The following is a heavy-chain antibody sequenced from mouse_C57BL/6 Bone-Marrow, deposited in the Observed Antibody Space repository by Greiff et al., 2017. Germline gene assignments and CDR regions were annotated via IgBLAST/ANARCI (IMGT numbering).Heavy chain of an antibody. CDR1: GFTITDYY. CDR3: ARGEVPHY. V-gene: IGHV14-2*01. Sequence: VQLQQSGAELVKPGASVKLSCTASGFTITDYYMHWVKQRTEQGLEWIGRIDPEDGETKYAPNFQGKATITADTSSNTAYLQHSSLTSEDTAVYYCARGEVPHYWGQGTTLTVSS. CDR2: IDPEDGET. J-gene: IGHJ2*01.